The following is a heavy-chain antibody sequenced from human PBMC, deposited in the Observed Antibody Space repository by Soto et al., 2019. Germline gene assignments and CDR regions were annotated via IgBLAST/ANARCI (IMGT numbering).Heavy chain of an antibody. V-gene: IGHV4-39*02. D-gene: IGHD2-15*01. CDR3: ARERAYCSGGSCYWDWFDP. CDR2: IYYSGST. Sequence: SETLSLTCTVSGGSISRSTYYWGWIRQPPGKGLEWIGSIYYSGSTYYNPSLKSRVTISVDTSKNQFSLKLSSVTAADTAVYYCARERAYCSGGSCYWDWFDPWGQGTLVTVSS. J-gene: IGHJ5*02. CDR1: GGSISRSTYY.